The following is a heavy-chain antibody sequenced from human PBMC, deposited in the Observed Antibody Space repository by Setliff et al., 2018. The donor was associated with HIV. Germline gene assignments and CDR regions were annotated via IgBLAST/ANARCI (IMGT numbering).Heavy chain of an antibody. CDR3: ARAGYNSRPYYFDY. CDR1: DASISSHY. V-gene: IGHV4-59*11. D-gene: IGHD6-13*01. Sequence: LSLTCTVSDASISSHYWSWIRQPPGKGLEWIAYIYYSGSTSYNPSLKSRVAVSIDTSKNQFSLKLNSVTAADTAVYYCARAGYNSRPYYFDYWVQGTLVTVSS. CDR2: IYYSGST. J-gene: IGHJ4*02.